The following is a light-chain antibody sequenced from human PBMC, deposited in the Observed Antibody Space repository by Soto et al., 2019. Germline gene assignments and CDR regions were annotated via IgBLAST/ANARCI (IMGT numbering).Light chain of an antibody. Sequence: DIQMTQSPSSLAASVGDRITITCRASQTISNYLLWYHQKPGRAPNLLIYNASTLHSGVPSKFSGSGSGTDFTLTISGLQPEDFATYHCQQTYSDISFGGGTKVE. CDR3: QQTYSDIS. J-gene: IGKJ4*01. CDR1: QTISNY. V-gene: IGKV1-39*01. CDR2: NAS.